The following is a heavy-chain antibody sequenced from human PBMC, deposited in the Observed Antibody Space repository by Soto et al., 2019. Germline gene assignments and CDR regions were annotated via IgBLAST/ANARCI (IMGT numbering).Heavy chain of an antibody. CDR3: ARSDHYDYDSSGYWDY. CDR2: IYYSGST. Sequence: PSETLSLTCTVSGGSIISYYWSWILQPPWKGLEWIGYIYYSGSTNCNPSLKSRLTISVDTSKNQFSLKLSSVTAADTAVYYCARSDHYDYDSSGYWDYWGQGTLVTVSS. J-gene: IGHJ4*02. V-gene: IGHV4-59*08. D-gene: IGHD3-22*01. CDR1: GGSIISYY.